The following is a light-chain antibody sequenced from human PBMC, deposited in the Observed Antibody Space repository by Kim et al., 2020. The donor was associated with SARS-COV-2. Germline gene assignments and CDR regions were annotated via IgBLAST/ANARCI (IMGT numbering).Light chain of an antibody. Sequence: GQSINISCTGDGSDVGGYRHVSWHQQYPGKAPKIMIYDVTKRPSGVSNRFSGSKSGNTASLTISGLQAEDEADYYCSSYTSTNTLVFGGGTQLTVL. CDR1: GSDVGGYRH. CDR3: SSYTSTNTLV. J-gene: IGLJ2*01. V-gene: IGLV2-14*04. CDR2: DVT.